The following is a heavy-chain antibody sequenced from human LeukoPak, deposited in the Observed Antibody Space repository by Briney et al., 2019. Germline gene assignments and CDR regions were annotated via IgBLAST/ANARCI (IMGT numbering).Heavy chain of an antibody. CDR2: IIPIFGTA. J-gene: IGHJ4*02. D-gene: IGHD3-10*01. CDR3: ATYGSGSYAWFGDYYFDY. CDR1: GGTFSSYA. V-gene: IGHV1-69*05. Sequence: GSSVKVSCKASGGTFSSYAISWVRQAPGQGLEWMGRIIPIFGTANYAQKFQGRVTITTDESTSTDYMELSSLRSEDTAVYYCATYGSGSYAWFGDYYFDYWGQGTLVTVSS.